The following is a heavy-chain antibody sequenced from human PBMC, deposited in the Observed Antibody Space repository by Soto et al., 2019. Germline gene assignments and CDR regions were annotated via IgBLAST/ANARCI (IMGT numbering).Heavy chain of an antibody. CDR3: ARDYYDSSGPSGV. Sequence: EASVKVSCKASGGTLSSYAISWVRQAPGQGLEWMGGIIPIFGTANYAQKFQGRVTITADESTSTAYMELSSLRSEDTAVYYCARDYYDSSGPSGVWGQGTTVTVSS. CDR2: IIPIFGTA. D-gene: IGHD3-22*01. CDR1: GGTLSSYA. V-gene: IGHV1-69*13. J-gene: IGHJ6*02.